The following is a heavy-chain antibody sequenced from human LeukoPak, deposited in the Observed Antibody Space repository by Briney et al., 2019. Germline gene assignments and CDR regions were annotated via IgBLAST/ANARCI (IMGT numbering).Heavy chain of an antibody. Sequence: SVKVSCKASGGTFSSYAISWVRQAPGQGREWMGRIVPILGIANYAQKFQGRVTIPADKYTSTAYMELRSLRSEDTAVYYCAREPADGVFDYWGQGTLVTVSS. J-gene: IGHJ4*02. D-gene: IGHD2-8*01. CDR1: GGTFSSYA. CDR2: IVPILGIA. V-gene: IGHV1-69*04. CDR3: AREPADGVFDY.